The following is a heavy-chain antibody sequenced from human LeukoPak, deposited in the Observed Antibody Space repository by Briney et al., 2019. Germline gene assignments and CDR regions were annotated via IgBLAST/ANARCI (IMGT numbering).Heavy chain of an antibody. CDR1: GFTFSSYA. J-gene: IGHJ4*02. V-gene: IGHV3-23*01. CDR2: ISGSGGST. Sequence: GGSLRLSCAASGFTFSSYAMSWVRQAPGKGLEWVSAISGSGGSTYYADSVKGRFTISRDNAKNSLYLQMNSLRVEDTAVYYCAKTDDFWSGYPFDYWGQGTLVTVSS. D-gene: IGHD3-3*01. CDR3: AKTDDFWSGYPFDY.